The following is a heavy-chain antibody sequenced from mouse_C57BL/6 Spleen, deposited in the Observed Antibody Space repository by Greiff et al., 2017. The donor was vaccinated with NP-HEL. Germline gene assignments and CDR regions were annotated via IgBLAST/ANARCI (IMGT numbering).Heavy chain of an antibody. CDR2: INPSSGYP. CDR1: GYTFTSYW. J-gene: IGHJ4*01. Sequence: QVQLQQSGAELAKPGASVKLSCKASGYTFTSYWMHWVKQRPGQGLEWIGYINPSSGYPKYNQKFKDKATLTADKSSSTAYMQLSSLTYEDSAVYYCARWPDATYGYYYAMDYWGQGTSVTVSS. CDR3: ARWPDATYGYYYAMDY. D-gene: IGHD1-1*01. V-gene: IGHV1-7*01.